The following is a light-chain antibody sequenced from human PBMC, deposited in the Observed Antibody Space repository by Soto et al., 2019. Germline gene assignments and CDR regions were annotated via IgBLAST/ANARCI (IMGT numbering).Light chain of an antibody. V-gene: IGKV3-11*01. CDR1: QSISSY. Sequence: EIVLTQSTATLSLSSGERATLSCGASQSISSYLAWYQQKPGQAPRLLIYDASNRATGIPARFSGSGCGTDFTLAISSLEPEDFAVYYCQQRSNWPPITFGQGTRLEIK. J-gene: IGKJ5*01. CDR2: DAS. CDR3: QQRSNWPPIT.